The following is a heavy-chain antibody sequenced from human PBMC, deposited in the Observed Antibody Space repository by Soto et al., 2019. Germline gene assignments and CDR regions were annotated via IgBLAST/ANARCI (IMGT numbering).Heavy chain of an antibody. V-gene: IGHV3-30-3*01. J-gene: IGHJ6*02. CDR3: AADYGSYCYYGMDV. Sequence: QVQLVESGGGVVQPGRSLRLSCAASGFTFSSYAMHWVRQAPGKGLEWVAVISYDGSNKYYADSVKGRFTISRDNSKHSLYQQMIILGAEEVAGYYCAADYGSYCYYGMDVWGQGTTGTVS. CDR1: GFTFSSYA. D-gene: IGHD4-17*01. CDR2: ISYDGSNK.